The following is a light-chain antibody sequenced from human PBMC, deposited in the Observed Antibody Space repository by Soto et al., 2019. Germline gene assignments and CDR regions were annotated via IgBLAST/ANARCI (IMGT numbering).Light chain of an antibody. V-gene: IGKV3-11*01. J-gene: IGKJ4*01. CDR2: DAS. CDR3: HQRSNWPLT. Sequence: EIVLTQSPATLSLSPGERATLSCRASQSVSSYLAWYQQKPGQAPRLLIYDASNRATGIPARFSGSGSGTVFTLTISCLEPEDFAVYYCHQRSNWPLTFGGGTKVEIQ. CDR1: QSVSSY.